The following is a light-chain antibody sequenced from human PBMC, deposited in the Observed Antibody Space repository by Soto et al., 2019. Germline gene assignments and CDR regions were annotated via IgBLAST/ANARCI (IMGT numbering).Light chain of an antibody. CDR1: SSDVGSYNL. CDR2: EGS. CDR3: CSYAGSRHQVV. V-gene: IGLV2-23*01. Sequence: QSALTQPASVSGSPGQSITISCTGTSSDVGSYNLVSWYQQHPGKAPKLMIYEGSKRPSGVSNRFSGSKSGNTASLTISGLQAEDEADYYCCSYAGSRHQVVFGGGTQLTVL. J-gene: IGLJ2*01.